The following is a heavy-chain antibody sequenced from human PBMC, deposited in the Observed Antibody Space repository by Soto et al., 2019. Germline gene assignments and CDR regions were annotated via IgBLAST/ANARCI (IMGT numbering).Heavy chain of an antibody. Sequence: PSETLSLTCTVSGGSISSGTYYWSWIRQHPGKGLEWIAYISHSGSTYSNPSLKSRISLSVDTSKSQFSLNLRSVTAADTAVYYCARVWGGAFDFWGRGTMVTVSS. V-gene: IGHV4-31*03. J-gene: IGHJ3*01. D-gene: IGHD3-10*01. CDR1: GGSISSGTYY. CDR3: ARVWGGAFDF. CDR2: ISHSGST.